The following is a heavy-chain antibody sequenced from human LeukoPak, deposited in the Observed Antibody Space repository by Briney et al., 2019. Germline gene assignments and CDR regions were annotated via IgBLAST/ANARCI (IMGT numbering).Heavy chain of an antibody. Sequence: ASETLSLTCAVYGESFSGYYWTWIRQPPGKGLQWIGEIIESGATKYMSSLESRVTISIDTSKSQFSLNLTSVTAADTAVYYCARGLASGYPPIPFDYWGQGTPVTVSS. CDR1: GESFSGYY. CDR2: IIESGAT. CDR3: ARGLASGYPPIPFDY. J-gene: IGHJ4*02. D-gene: IGHD3-3*01. V-gene: IGHV4-34*12.